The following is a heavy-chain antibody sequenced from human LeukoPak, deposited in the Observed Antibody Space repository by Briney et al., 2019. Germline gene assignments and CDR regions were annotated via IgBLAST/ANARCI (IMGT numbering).Heavy chain of an antibody. J-gene: IGHJ4*02. CDR3: IHDSSGYYSMLHY. D-gene: IGHD3-22*01. CDR1: GFTFSSYA. V-gene: IGHV3-64D*06. CDR2: ISSNGGST. Sequence: GGSLRLSCSASGFTFSSYAMHWVRQAPGKGLEYVSAISSNGGSTYYADSVKGRFTISRDNSKNTLYLQMSSLRAEDTAVYYCIHDSSGYYSMLHYWGLGTLVTVSS.